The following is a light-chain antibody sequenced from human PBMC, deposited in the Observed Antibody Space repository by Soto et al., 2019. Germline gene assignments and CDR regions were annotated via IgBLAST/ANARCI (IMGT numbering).Light chain of an antibody. Sequence: DIQMTQSTSTLSASVGDRVTITCRASQSINRWLAWYQQKPGKAPKLLTYKASTLESGVPSRFSGGGIGTEFSLSISSLQPDDFATYYCQQYSTYPYIFGQGTKVEIK. J-gene: IGKJ2*01. CDR1: QSINRW. CDR3: QQYSTYPYI. CDR2: KAS. V-gene: IGKV1-5*03.